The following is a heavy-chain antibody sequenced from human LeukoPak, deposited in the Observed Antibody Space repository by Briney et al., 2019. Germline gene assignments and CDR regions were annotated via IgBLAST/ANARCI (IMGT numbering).Heavy chain of an antibody. CDR1: GFTFSSFG. Sequence: GGSLRLSCAASGFTFSSFGIRWVRQAPGKGLEWVASLRSDGTDKYYADSVKGRFTISRDNSKNTVYLQMNSLRPEDTAVYYCASVVASGYWGQGNLVTVSS. CDR3: ASVVASGY. V-gene: IGHV3-30*02. J-gene: IGHJ4*02. D-gene: IGHD1-26*01. CDR2: LRSDGTDK.